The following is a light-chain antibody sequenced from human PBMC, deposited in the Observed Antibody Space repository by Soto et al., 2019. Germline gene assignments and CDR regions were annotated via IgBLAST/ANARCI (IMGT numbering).Light chain of an antibody. CDR3: LLAYSGGPV. Sequence: QTVVTQEPSLTVSPGGTVTLTCRSSTGAVTSGHYPYWIQQKPGQAPRTLIYDTNNRHSWTPVRFSGSLVGGKAALILSGAQPEDEAEYYCLLAYSGGPVFGGGTKLTVL. V-gene: IGLV7-46*01. CDR1: TGAVTSGHY. J-gene: IGLJ3*02. CDR2: DTN.